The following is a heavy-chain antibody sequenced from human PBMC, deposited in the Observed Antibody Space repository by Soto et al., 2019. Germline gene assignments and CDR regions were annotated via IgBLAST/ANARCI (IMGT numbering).Heavy chain of an antibody. D-gene: IGHD1-1*01. Sequence: PSETLSLTCAVSGGSFSGYYWSWIRQPPGKGLEWIGEINHSGSTNYNPSLKSRLTISVDSFKKHFSLKLTAVTAADTAVYYCTRSVQLWTPFDYWGQGILVTSPQ. J-gene: IGHJ4*02. CDR2: INHSGST. V-gene: IGHV4-34*01. CDR3: TRSVQLWTPFDY. CDR1: GGSFSGYY.